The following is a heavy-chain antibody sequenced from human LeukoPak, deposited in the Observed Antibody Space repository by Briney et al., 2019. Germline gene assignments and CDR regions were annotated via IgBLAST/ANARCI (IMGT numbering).Heavy chain of an antibody. CDR2: IYYSGST. V-gene: IGHV4-39*01. D-gene: IGHD2-21*01. J-gene: IGHJ6*03. CDR3: AYSDGSYYYYMDV. Sequence: SETLSLTCTVSGGSISSGTYYWAWIRQPPGKGLEWIGSIYYSGSTYYNPSLKSRVTISLHTSENQFSLKLSSVTAADTAVYYCAYSDGSYYYYMDVWGKGTTVTVSS. CDR1: GGSISSGTYY.